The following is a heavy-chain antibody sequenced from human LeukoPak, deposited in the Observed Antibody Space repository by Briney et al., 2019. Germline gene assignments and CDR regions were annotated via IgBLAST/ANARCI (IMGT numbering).Heavy chain of an antibody. Sequence: GGSLRLSCPPSVFTLSSYEMDWARQAAGKGLEWVSYISSSVSTIYYADSVKGRFTISRDNAKNSVYLQMNSLRAEDTAVYYCAREGGDYLVSDYWGQGTLVTVSS. CDR1: VFTLSSYE. V-gene: IGHV3-48*03. J-gene: IGHJ4*02. CDR3: AREGGDYLVSDY. CDR2: ISSSVSTI. D-gene: IGHD4-17*01.